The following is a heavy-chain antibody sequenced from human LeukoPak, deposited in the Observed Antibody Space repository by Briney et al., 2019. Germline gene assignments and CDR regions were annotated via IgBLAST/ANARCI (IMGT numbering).Heavy chain of an antibody. Sequence: ASVKVSCKPSGSPFTGFYIHWVRQAPGQGLEWMGWISAYNGNTNYAQKLQGRVTMTTDTSTSTAYMELRSLRSDDTAVYYCARYYDSSGYYDGYWGQGTLVTVSS. V-gene: IGHV1-18*04. CDR1: GSPFTGFY. D-gene: IGHD3-22*01. CDR3: ARYYDSSGYYDGY. CDR2: ISAYNGNT. J-gene: IGHJ4*02.